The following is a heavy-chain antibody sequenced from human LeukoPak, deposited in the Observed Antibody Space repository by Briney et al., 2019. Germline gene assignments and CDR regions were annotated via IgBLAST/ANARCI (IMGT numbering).Heavy chain of an antibody. CDR2: INHSGST. CDR1: GGSFSGYY. J-gene: IGHJ6*03. Sequence: PSETLSLTCAVYGGSFSGYYWSWIRQPPGKGLEWIGEINHSGSTSYNPSLKSRVTISVDTSKNQFSLKLSSVTAADTAVYYCARIRGQYGSGSYFRDLYYYYMDVWGKGTTVTISS. V-gene: IGHV4-34*01. CDR3: ARIRGQYGSGSYFRDLYYYYMDV. D-gene: IGHD3-10*01.